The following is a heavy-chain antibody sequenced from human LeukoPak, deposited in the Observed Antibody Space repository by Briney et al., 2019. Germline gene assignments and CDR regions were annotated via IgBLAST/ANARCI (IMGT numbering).Heavy chain of an antibody. CDR1: GYTFTSYG. D-gene: IGHD6-13*01. Sequence: ASVKVSCKASGYTFTSYGISWVRQAPGQGLEWMGWISAYNGNTNYAQKLQGRVTMTTDTSTSTAYMELRSLRSNDTAVYYCARHSSSITASWFDPWGQGNLVTVSS. J-gene: IGHJ5*02. CDR2: ISAYNGNT. V-gene: IGHV1-18*01. CDR3: ARHSSSITASWFDP.